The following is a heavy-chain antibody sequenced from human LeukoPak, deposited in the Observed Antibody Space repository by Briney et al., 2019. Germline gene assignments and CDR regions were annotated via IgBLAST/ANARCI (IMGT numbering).Heavy chain of an antibody. CDR3: ARGCSSTNDAFDI. Sequence: PSETLSLTCTVSGVSISSYYWSWIRQPPGKGLEWIGYIYYSGSTNYNPSLNSRVTISVDSSKNQYSLKLSSVTAADTAVYYCARGCSSTNDAFDIWGQGTMVTVSS. CDR1: GVSISSYY. D-gene: IGHD2-2*01. CDR2: IYYSGST. V-gene: IGHV4-59*01. J-gene: IGHJ3*02.